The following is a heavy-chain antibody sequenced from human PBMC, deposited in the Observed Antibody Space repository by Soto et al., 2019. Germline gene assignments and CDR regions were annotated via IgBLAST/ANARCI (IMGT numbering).Heavy chain of an antibody. D-gene: IGHD6-19*01. J-gene: IGHJ4*02. CDR3: ARGGYSSGWGVFDY. CDR1: GFTFSSYM. Sequence: GGSLRLCPAGSGFTFSSYMMNRVRQAPGKGLEWVSSISSSSSYIYYADSVNGRFTISRDNAKNSLYLQMNSLRAEDTAVYYCARGGYSSGWGVFDYWGQGTLVTVSS. CDR2: ISSSSSYI. V-gene: IGHV3-21*01.